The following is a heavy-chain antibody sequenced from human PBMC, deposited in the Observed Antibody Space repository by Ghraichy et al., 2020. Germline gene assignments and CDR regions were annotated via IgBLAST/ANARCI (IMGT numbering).Heavy chain of an antibody. Sequence: GGSLRLSCAASGFIFSSYEMNWVRQAPGKGLEWVSFMRESGETNYYADSVKGRFTISRDNARNSLYLQMNSLRAEDTAVYYCARDTAAGDQWDYWGPGTLVTVSS. CDR2: MRESGETN. CDR1: GFIFSSYE. D-gene: IGHD4-17*01. J-gene: IGHJ4*02. V-gene: IGHV3-48*03. CDR3: ARDTAAGDQWDY.